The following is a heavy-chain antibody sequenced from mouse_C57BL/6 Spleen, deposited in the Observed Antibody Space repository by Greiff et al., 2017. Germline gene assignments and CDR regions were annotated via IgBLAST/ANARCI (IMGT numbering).Heavy chain of an antibody. CDR2: INPNNGGT. CDR1: GYTFTDYN. D-gene: IGHD1-1*01. V-gene: IGHV1-18*01. CDR3: ARGGVYGSSLFAY. Sequence: EVQLQQSGPELVKPGASVKIPCKASGYTFTDYNMDWVKQSHGKSLEWIGDINPNNGGTIYNQKFKGKATLTVDKSSSTAYMELRSLTSEDTAVYDCARGGVYGSSLFAYWGQGTLVTVSA. J-gene: IGHJ3*01.